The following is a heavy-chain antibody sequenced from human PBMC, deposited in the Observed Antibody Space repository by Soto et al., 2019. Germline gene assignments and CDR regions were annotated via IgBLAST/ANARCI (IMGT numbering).Heavy chain of an antibody. J-gene: IGHJ4*02. CDR2: ISSSSSTI. V-gene: IGHV3-48*01. Sequence: LGGSLRLSCAASGFTFSSYSMNWVRQAPGKGLEWVSYISSSSSTIYYADSVKGRFTISRDNAKNSLYLQMNSLRAEDTAVYYCARDLIYDFWSGYYGSGGYWGQGTLVTVSS. CDR1: GFTFSSYS. CDR3: ARDLIYDFWSGYYGSGGY. D-gene: IGHD3-3*01.